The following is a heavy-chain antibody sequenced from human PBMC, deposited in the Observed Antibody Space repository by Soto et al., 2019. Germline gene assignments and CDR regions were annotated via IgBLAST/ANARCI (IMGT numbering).Heavy chain of an antibody. D-gene: IGHD3-16*02. V-gene: IGHV3-30*18. CDR1: GFTFSSYG. CDR2: ISYDGSNK. J-gene: IGHJ4*02. Sequence: GGSLRLSCAASGFTFSSYGMHWVRQAPGKGLEWVAVISYDGSNKYYADSVKGRFTISRDNSKNTLYLQMNSLRAEDTAVYYCAKDRYMTSGDFDYWGQGTLVTVS. CDR3: AKDRYMTSGDFDY.